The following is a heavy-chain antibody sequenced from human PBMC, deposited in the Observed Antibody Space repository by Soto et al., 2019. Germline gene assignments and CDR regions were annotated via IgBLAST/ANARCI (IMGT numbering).Heavy chain of an antibody. CDR2: INLNSGGT. V-gene: IGHV1-2*02. CDR3: ARSRLLYDGSEIDY. D-gene: IGHD3-22*01. J-gene: IGHJ4*02. CDR1: GYTFTGYY. Sequence: QVQLVQSGAEVKKPGASVKVSCKASGYTFTGYYMHWVRQAPGQGLEWMGWINLNSGGTNYAEKFQGRVTMTRDTSISTAYMELSRLRSDDTAVYYCARSRLLYDGSEIDYWGQGTLVTVSS.